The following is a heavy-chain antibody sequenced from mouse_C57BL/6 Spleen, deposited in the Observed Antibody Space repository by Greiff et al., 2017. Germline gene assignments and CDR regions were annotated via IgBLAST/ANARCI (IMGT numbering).Heavy chain of an antibody. CDR2: ISSGGDYI. CDR3: TRAIYYGNFFDY. V-gene: IGHV5-9-1*02. D-gene: IGHD2-1*01. CDR1: GFTFSSYA. J-gene: IGHJ2*01. Sequence: EVKLEESGEGLVKPGGSLKLSCAASGFTFSSYAMSWVRQTPEKRLEWVAYISSGGDYIYYADTVKGRFTISRDNARNTLYLQMSSLKSEDTAMYYCTRAIYYGNFFDYWGQGTTLTVSS.